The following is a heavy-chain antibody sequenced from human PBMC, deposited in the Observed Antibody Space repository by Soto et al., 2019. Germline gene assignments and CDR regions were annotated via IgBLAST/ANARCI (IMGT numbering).Heavy chain of an antibody. V-gene: IGHV3-74*01. J-gene: IGHJ5*02. CDR1: GFTFSSYW. CDR3: ARDGDYYDSSGYYPSWFDP. CDR2: INSDGTST. Sequence: GGSLRLSCAASGFTFSSYWMHWVRQAPGKGLVWVSRINSDGTSTSYADSVKGRFTISRDNAKNSLYLQMNSLRDEDTAVYYCARDGDYYDSSGYYPSWFDPWGQGTLVTVSS. D-gene: IGHD3-22*01.